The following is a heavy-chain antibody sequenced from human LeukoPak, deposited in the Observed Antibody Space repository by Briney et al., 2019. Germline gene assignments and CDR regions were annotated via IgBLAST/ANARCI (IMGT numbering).Heavy chain of an antibody. V-gene: IGHV3-20*04. CDR1: GFTFDDYG. Sequence: PGGSLRLSCAASGFTFDDYGMSWVRQAPGKGLEWVSGITWNGGSTGYADSVKGRFTISRDNAKNSLYLQMNSLRSEDTAVYYCARVRSPRPHKAFDPWGQGTLVTVSS. CDR3: ARVRSPRPHKAFDP. CDR2: ITWNGGST. J-gene: IGHJ5*02.